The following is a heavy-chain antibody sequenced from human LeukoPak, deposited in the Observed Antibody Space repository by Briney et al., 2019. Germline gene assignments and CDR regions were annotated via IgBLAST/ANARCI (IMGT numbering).Heavy chain of an antibody. Sequence: PGGSLRLSCAASGFTFSSYGMSWVRQAPGKGLEWVSAISGSGGSTYYADSVKGRFTISRDNSKNTLYLQMNSLRAEDTAVYYCARIGYGSGRMQFSWWTKAPFDPWGQGTLVIVSS. V-gene: IGHV3-23*01. CDR1: GFTFSSYG. D-gene: IGHD3-10*01. CDR2: ISGSGGST. J-gene: IGHJ5*02. CDR3: ARIGYGSGRMQFSWWTKAPFDP.